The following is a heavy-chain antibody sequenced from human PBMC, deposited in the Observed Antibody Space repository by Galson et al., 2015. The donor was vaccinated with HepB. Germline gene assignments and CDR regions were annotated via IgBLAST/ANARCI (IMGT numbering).Heavy chain of an antibody. Sequence: SLRLSCAVSGFTVSSNYMSWVRQAPGKGLEWVSVIYSGGSTYYADSVKGRFTISRDNSKNTLYLQMNSLRAEDTAVYYCARDGPAPSYDLWSGYLYYYYGMDVWSQGTTVTVSS. J-gene: IGHJ6*02. CDR1: GFTVSSNY. D-gene: IGHD3-3*01. CDR3: ARDGPAPSYDLWSGYLYYYYGMDV. CDR2: IYSGGST. V-gene: IGHV3-66*02.